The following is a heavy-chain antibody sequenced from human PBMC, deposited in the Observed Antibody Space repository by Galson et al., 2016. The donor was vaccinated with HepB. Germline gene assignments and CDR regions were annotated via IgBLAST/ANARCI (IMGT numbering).Heavy chain of an antibody. CDR3: AKRHEYCPPVGCSVDY. J-gene: IGHJ4*02. CDR1: GFTFNKYG. D-gene: IGHD2/OR15-2a*01. Sequence: SLRLSCAASGFTFNKYGMHWVRQAPGKGLEWVAADSVHGGRKWYADSVKGRFTISRDNPNNMLFLQMSSLRADDTAVYYCAKRHEYCPPVGCSVDYWGQGTLVSFSS. V-gene: IGHV3-30*18. CDR2: DSVHGGRK.